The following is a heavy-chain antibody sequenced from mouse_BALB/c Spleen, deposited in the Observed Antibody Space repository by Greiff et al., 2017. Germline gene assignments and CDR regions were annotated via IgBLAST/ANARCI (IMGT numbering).Heavy chain of an antibody. CDR1: GFAFSSYD. J-gene: IGHJ2*01. V-gene: IGHV5-12-1*01. CDR3: ARQLGLPYYFDY. CDR2: ISSGGGST. Sequence: EAKLMESGGGLVKPGGSLKLSCAASGFAFSSYDMSWVRQTPEKRLEWVAYISSGGGSTYYPDTVKGRFTISRDNAKNTLYLQMSSLKSEDTAMYYCARQLGLPYYFDYWGQGTTLTVSS. D-gene: IGHD4-1*01.